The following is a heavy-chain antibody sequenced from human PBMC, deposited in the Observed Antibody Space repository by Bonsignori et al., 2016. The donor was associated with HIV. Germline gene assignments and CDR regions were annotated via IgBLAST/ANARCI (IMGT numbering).Heavy chain of an antibody. Sequence: SGPTLVKPTQTLTLTCTFSGFSLSTRGVGVGWIRLPPGKALEWLALIYWDDDKRYSPSLKNRLTITKDTSKSRVVLTMTDVLPVDTGTYYCAHYGVGVDVIDAFAIWGQGTTVTVSS. D-gene: IGHD2-8*01. V-gene: IGHV2-5*02. J-gene: IGHJ3*02. CDR1: GFSLSTRGVG. CDR3: AHYGVGVDVIDAFAI. CDR2: IYWDDDK.